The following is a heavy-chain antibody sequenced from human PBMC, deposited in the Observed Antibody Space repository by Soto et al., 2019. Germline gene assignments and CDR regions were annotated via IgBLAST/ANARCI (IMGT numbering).Heavy chain of an antibody. Sequence: PGGSLRLSCAASGFTFSSYGMHWVRQAPGKGLEWVAVIWYDGSNKYYADSVKGRFTISRDNSKNTLYLQMNSLRAEDTAVYYCARDGFGELPPHYNWFDPWGQGTLVTVSS. CDR3: ARDGFGELPPHYNWFDP. V-gene: IGHV3-33*01. CDR2: IWYDGSNK. D-gene: IGHD3-10*01. J-gene: IGHJ5*02. CDR1: GFTFSSYG.